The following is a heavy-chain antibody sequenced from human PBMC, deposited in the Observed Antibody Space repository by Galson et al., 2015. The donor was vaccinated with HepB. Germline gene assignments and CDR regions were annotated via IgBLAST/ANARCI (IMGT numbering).Heavy chain of an antibody. CDR2: IKQDGSEK. J-gene: IGHJ2*01. CDR1: GFTFSTSW. D-gene: IGHD3-16*01. CDR3: AQDDYWSRYFDL. Sequence: SLRLSCAASGFTFSTSWMSWVRQAPGKGLEWVATIKQDGSEKYYVDSVKGRFTISRDNAKNSLYLQMNSLRVEDTAVYYCAQDDYWSRYFDLWGRGTQVTVSS. V-gene: IGHV3-7*03.